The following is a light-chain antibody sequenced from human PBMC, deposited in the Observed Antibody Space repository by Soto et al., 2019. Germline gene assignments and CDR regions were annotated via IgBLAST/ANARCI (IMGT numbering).Light chain of an antibody. V-gene: IGKV2-28*01. CDR3: MQALQTPLFT. CDR2: LGS. J-gene: IGKJ3*01. Sequence: DIVMTQSPLYLPVTPGEPASISCRSSQSLLHSDGYNYLDWYLQKPGQSPQLLIYLGSNRASGVPDRFSGSGSGTDFTLKISRVEAEDVRVYYCMQALQTPLFTFGPGTKVDLK. CDR1: QSLLHSDGYNY.